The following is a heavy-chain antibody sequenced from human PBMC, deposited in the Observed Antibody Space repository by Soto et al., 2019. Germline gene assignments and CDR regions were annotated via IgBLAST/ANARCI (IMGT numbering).Heavy chain of an antibody. V-gene: IGHV4-59*01. Sequence: SETLSLTCTFSGCSISSYYWSWIRQPPGKGLEWIGYIYYSGSTNYNPSLKSRVSISVDTSKNQFSLKLSSVTAADTAVYYCARRYGGNFDYWGQGTLVTVSS. D-gene: IGHD1-26*01. CDR2: IYYSGST. J-gene: IGHJ4*02. CDR3: ARRYGGNFDY. CDR1: GCSISSYY.